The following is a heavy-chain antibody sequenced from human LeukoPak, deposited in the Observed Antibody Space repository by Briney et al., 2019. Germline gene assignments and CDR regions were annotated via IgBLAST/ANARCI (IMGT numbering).Heavy chain of an antibody. V-gene: IGHV4-59*01. D-gene: IGHD3-3*01. CDR3: AGLRFKGWFDP. J-gene: IGHJ5*02. CDR2: IYYSGST. Sequence: PSETLSLTCTVSGGSISSYYWSWIRQPPGKGLEWIGYIYYSGSTNYNPSLKSRVTISVDTSKNQFSLKLSSVTAADTAVYYCAGLRFKGWFDPWGQGTLVTVSS. CDR1: GGSISSYY.